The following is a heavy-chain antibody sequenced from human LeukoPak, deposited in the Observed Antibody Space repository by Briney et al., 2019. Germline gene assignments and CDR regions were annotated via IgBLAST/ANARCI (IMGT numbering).Heavy chain of an antibody. CDR3: ARASYYYGLDV. Sequence: SETLSLTCTVSGGSISNCYWTWIRQPPGKGLEWIGYISYSGSTNYNPSLKSRVTIFLDTSKNQFSLRLSSLTAADTAVYYCARASYYYGLDVWGQGTTVAVSS. V-gene: IGHV4-59*08. CDR2: ISYSGST. CDR1: GGSISNCY. D-gene: IGHD3-16*01. J-gene: IGHJ6*02.